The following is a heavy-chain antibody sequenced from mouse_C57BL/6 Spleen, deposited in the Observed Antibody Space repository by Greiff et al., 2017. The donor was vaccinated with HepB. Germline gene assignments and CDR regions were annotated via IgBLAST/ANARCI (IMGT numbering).Heavy chain of an antibody. Sequence: VQLQQPGAELVKPGASVKLSCKASAYTFTSYWMQWVKQRPGQGLEWIGEIDPSDSYTNYNQKFKGKATLTVDTSSSTAYMQLSSLTSEDSAVYYCAIIYYDYDEGFAYWGQGTLVTVSA. CDR2: IDPSDSYT. D-gene: IGHD2-4*01. J-gene: IGHJ3*01. CDR3: AIIYYDYDEGFAY. CDR1: AYTFTSYW. V-gene: IGHV1-50*01.